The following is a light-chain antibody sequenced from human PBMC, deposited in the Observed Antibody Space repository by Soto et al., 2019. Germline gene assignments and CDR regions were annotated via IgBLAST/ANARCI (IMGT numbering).Light chain of an antibody. CDR2: SNN. J-gene: IGLJ1*01. V-gene: IGLV1-44*01. Sequence: QSVLTQPPSASGTHGQRVTISCSGSSSNIGSNTVNWYQQLPGTAPKLLIYSNNQRPSGVPDRFSGSKSGTSASLAISGLQSEDEADYYCAAWDDSLNAHNYVFGTGTKVTVL. CDR1: SSNIGSNT. CDR3: AAWDDSLNAHNYV.